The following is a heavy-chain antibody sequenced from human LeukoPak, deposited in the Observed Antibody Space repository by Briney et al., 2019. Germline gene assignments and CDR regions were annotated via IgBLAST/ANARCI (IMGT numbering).Heavy chain of an antibody. Sequence: SETLSLTCAVSGASISTYFWSWIRQPPGKGLEWIGYIYYSGSTNYNPSLKSRVTISVDTSKNQFSLKLSSVTAADTAVYYCASGSGYDHLLDYWGQGTLVTVSS. CDR1: GASISTYF. CDR2: IYYSGST. J-gene: IGHJ4*02. D-gene: IGHD5-12*01. CDR3: ASGSGYDHLLDY. V-gene: IGHV4-59*08.